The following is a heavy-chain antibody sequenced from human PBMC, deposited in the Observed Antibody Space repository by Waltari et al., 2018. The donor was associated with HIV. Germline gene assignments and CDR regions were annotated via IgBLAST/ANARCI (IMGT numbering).Heavy chain of an antibody. D-gene: IGHD1-26*01. V-gene: IGHV4-61*02. CDR3: ARAGTMGARVGYGMDV. CDR1: GGSISSGSYY. J-gene: IGHJ6*02. CDR2: IYTSGST. Sequence: QVQLQESGPGLVKPSQTLSLTCTVSGGSISSGSYYWSWIRQPAGKGLEWIGRIYTSGSTNYNPSLKSRVTISVDTSKNQFSLKLSSVTAADTAVYYCARAGTMGARVGYGMDVWGQGTTVTVSS.